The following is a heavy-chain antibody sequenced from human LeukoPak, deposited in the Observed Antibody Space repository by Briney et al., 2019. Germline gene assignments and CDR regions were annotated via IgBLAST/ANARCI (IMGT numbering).Heavy chain of an antibody. CDR1: GSTFSSYT. CDR2: VSVEGIGR. J-gene: IGHJ4*02. D-gene: IGHD4-11*01. V-gene: IGHV3-30*04. Sequence: GRSLRLSCAASGSTFSSYTMYWFRQAPGKGLEWVASVSVEGIGRYFPGSVEGRFTISRDNSKNTVYLQMNNVRIEDTAVYFCATVTKVDFDYWGQGTLVTVSS. CDR3: ATVTKVDFDY.